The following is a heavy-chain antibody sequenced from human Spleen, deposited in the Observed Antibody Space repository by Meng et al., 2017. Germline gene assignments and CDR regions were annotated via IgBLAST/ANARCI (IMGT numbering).Heavy chain of an antibody. V-gene: IGHV3-23*01. CDR1: GFTFSSYA. D-gene: IGHD3-22*01. CDR2: ISGSGGST. J-gene: IGHJ4*02. Sequence: GESLKISCAASGFTFSSYAMSWVRQAPGKGLEWVSGISGSGGSTYYADSVKGRFTISRDNPKNTLYLQMNTLRAEDRALYYCAKGVTYYYDSSGSYPTYFEYWGQGTLVTVSS. CDR3: AKGVTYYYDSSGSYPTYFEY.